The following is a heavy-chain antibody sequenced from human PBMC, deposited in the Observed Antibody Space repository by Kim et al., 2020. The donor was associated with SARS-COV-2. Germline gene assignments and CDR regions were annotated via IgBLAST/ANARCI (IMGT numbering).Heavy chain of an antibody. D-gene: IGHD4-4*01. J-gene: IGHJ4*02. CDR2: IDPSDSYT. V-gene: IGHV5-10-1*01. CDR1: GYSFTSYW. Sequence: GESLKISCKGSGYSFTSYWISWVRQMPGKGLEWMGRIDPSDSYTNYSPSFQGHVTISADKSISTAYLQWSSLKASDTAMYYCASNPDSNYDFDDYWGQGTLVTVSS. CDR3: ASNPDSNYDFDDY.